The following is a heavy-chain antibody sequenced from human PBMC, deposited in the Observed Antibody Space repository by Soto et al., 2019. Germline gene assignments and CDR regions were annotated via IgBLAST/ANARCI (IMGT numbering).Heavy chain of an antibody. Sequence: SAKVSCNDYGGTFSSYATRWARQAPGQGLEWMGGIIPIFGTAKYAQKFQGRVTITADESTSTAYMELSSLRSEDTAVYYCARARGSYTFWLDYWGQGTMVPVSS. J-gene: IGHJ4*02. CDR3: ARARGSYTFWLDY. V-gene: IGHV1-69*01. CDR1: GGTFSSYA. CDR2: IIPIFGTA. D-gene: IGHD1-26*01.